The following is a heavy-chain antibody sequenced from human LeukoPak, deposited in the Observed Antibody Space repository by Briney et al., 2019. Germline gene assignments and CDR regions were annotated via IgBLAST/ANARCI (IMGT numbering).Heavy chain of an antibody. V-gene: IGHV3-7*01. CDR3: AGRDTIKPR. Sequence: PGGSLRLSCAASGFTFSNYWMSWVRQAPGKGLECVANIKEDGSQKYYEDSVKGRFTISRDNAKNSLYLQMNSLRAEDTAVYYCAGRDTIKPRWGQGTLVIVSS. CDR2: IKEDGSQK. CDR1: GFTFSNYW. D-gene: IGHD3-16*02. J-gene: IGHJ4*02.